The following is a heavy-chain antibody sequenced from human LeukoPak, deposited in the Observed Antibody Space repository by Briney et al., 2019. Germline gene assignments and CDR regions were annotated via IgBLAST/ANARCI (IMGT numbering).Heavy chain of an antibody. CDR1: GFTFSSYA. Sequence: GGSLRLSCAASGFTFSSYAMHWVRQAPGKGLEWVAVISYDGSNKYYADSVKGRFTISRDNSKNTLYLQMNSLRAEETAVYYCAKAAFSSSGYKDAFDIWGQGTMVTVSS. J-gene: IGHJ3*02. V-gene: IGHV3-30-3*01. CDR2: ISYDGSNK. D-gene: IGHD3-22*01. CDR3: AKAAFSSSGYKDAFDI.